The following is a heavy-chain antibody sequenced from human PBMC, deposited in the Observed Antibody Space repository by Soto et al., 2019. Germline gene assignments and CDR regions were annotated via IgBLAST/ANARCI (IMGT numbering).Heavy chain of an antibody. V-gene: IGHV1-18*01. Sequence: ASVKVSCKASGYTFTSYGISWLRQAPGQGLEWMGWISAYNGNSNYAQKLQGRVTMTTDTSTSTAYMELRSLRSDDTAVYYCARDSVVVVPAAIQIFDYWGQGTLVTVSS. CDR1: GYTFTSYG. J-gene: IGHJ4*02. D-gene: IGHD2-2*01. CDR3: ARDSVVVVPAAIQIFDY. CDR2: ISAYNGNS.